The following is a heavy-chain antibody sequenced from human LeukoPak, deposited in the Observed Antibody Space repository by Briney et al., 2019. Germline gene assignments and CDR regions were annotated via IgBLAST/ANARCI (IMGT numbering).Heavy chain of an antibody. D-gene: IGHD3-22*01. CDR3: ATQRTPHSSGYRT. CDR2: INPSGGST. Sequence: ASVKVSCKASGYTFTSYGISWVRQAPGQGLEWMGIINPSGGSTSYAQKFQGRVTMTRDTSTSTVYMELSSLRSEDTAVYYCATQRTPHSSGYRTWGQGTLVTVSS. CDR1: GYTFTSYG. J-gene: IGHJ5*02. V-gene: IGHV1-46*01.